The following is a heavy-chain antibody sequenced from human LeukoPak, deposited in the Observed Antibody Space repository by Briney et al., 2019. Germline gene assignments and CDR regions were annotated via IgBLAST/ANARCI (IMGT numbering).Heavy chain of an antibody. D-gene: IGHD1-1*01. V-gene: IGHV1-2*02. Sequence: ASVKISCKASGYTFTVYYMHWVRHAPGQGLEWMGWINPNSGGTNYAQKFQGRVTMTRDTSISTAYMELSRLRSDDTAVYYCARRTGTTAGNWFDPWGQGTLVTVSS. J-gene: IGHJ5*02. CDR2: INPNSGGT. CDR3: ARRTGTTAGNWFDP. CDR1: GYTFTVYY.